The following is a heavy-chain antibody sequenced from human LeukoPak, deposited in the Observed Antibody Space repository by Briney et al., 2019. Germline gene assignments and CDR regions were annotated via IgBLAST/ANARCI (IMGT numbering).Heavy chain of an antibody. J-gene: IGHJ3*02. V-gene: IGHV4-59*01. CDR1: GGSISTYY. Sequence: PSETLSLTCTVSGGSISTYYWSWVRQPPGEGLEWIGYIYYSGSTNYNPSLESRVTMSVDTSKNQFSLQVNSTTTADTAVYYCARTYGDDAFDIWVQGTTVTVSS. CDR3: ARTYGDDAFDI. CDR2: IYYSGST. D-gene: IGHD4-17*01.